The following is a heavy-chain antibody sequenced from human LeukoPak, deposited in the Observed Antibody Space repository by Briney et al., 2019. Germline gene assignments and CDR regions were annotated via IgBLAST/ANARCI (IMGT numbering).Heavy chain of an antibody. J-gene: IGHJ4*02. CDR2: IYYSGST. CDR1: GGSISSSSYY. CDR3: ARHGGGRGDFDY. Sequence: SETLSLTCTVSGGSISSSSYYWGWIRQPPGKGLEWIGYIYYSGSTNYNPSLKGRVTMSVDTSKNQFSLKLSSVTAADTAFYYCARHGGGRGDFDYWGQGTLVTVSS. D-gene: IGHD2-15*01. V-gene: IGHV4-61*05.